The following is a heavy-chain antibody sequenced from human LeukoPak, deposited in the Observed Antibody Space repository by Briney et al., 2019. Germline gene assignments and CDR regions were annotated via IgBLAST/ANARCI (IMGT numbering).Heavy chain of an antibody. Sequence: SQTLSLTCTVSGGSISSGGYYWSWIRQHPGKGLEWIGYIYYSGSTYYNPSLKSRVTISVDTSKNQFSLKLSSMTAADTAVYYCARERTGRLLPMDVWGKGTTVTVSS. CDR1: GGSISSGGYY. J-gene: IGHJ6*04. CDR3: ARERTGRLLPMDV. V-gene: IGHV4-31*03. CDR2: IYYSGST.